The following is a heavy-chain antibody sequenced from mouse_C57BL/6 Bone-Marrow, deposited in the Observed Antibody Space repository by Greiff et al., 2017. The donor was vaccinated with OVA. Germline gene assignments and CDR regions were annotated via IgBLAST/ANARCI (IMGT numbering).Heavy chain of an antibody. J-gene: IGHJ3*01. CDR1: GYTFTSYG. CDR3: AKGTKGGYYGSSFAWFAY. CDR2: IYPRSGNT. D-gene: IGHD1-1*01. V-gene: IGHV1-81*01. Sequence: QVQLQQSGAELARPGASVKLSCTASGYTFTSYGISWVKQRTGQGLEWIGEIYPRSGNTYYNEKFKGKATLTADKSDTTAYMELRRLTSEASAVYFCAKGTKGGYYGSSFAWFAYWGQGTLVTVSA.